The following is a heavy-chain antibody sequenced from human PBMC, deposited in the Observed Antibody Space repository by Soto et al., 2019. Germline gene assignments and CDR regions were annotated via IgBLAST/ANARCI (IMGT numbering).Heavy chain of an antibody. CDR1: GFTFSSYS. CDR3: AREKKGMVRGVITSPGNYMDV. D-gene: IGHD3-10*01. Sequence: GGSLRLSCAASGFTFSSYSMNWVRQAPGKGLEWVSSISSSSSYIYYADSVKGRFTISRDNAKNSLYLQMNSLRAEDTAVYYCAREKKGMVRGVITSPGNYMDVWGKGTTVTVSS. CDR2: ISSSSSYI. V-gene: IGHV3-21*01. J-gene: IGHJ6*03.